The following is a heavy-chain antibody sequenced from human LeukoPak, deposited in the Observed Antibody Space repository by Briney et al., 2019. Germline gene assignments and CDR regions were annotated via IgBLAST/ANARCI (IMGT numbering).Heavy chain of an antibody. V-gene: IGHV1-8*03. Sequence: ASVKVSCKASGYTFTRYDINWVRQATGRGLEWMGWMNPNSGNTGYAQKFQDRVTITRDTSMSTAYMELSSLRSDDTAVYYCARDLGVLMAWFDPWGQGTLVTVSS. J-gene: IGHJ5*02. D-gene: IGHD2-8*01. CDR1: GYTFTRYD. CDR3: ARDLGVLMAWFDP. CDR2: MNPNSGNT.